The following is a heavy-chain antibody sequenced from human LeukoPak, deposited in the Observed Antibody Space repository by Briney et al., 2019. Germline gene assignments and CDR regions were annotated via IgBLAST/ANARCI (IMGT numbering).Heavy chain of an antibody. J-gene: IGHJ5*02. Sequence: ASVKVSCKASGGTFSSYAISWVRQAPGQGLEWMGGIIPIFGTANYAQKFQGRVTITADESTSTAYMELSSLRSEDTAVYYCAREVGYCSGGSCYSIGSWFDPWGQGTLVTVSS. CDR1: GGTFSSYA. CDR2: IIPIFGTA. V-gene: IGHV1-69*13. D-gene: IGHD2-15*01. CDR3: AREVGYCSGGSCYSIGSWFDP.